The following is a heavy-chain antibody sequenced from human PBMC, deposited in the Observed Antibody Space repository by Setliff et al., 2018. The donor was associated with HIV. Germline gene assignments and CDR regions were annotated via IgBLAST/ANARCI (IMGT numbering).Heavy chain of an antibody. CDR2: IDHSGST. J-gene: IGHJ4*02. Sequence: SETLSLTCAVYGGSFSGYHWSWIRQSPGKGLEWIGEIDHSGSTDDNPSLKSRVTISVDTSKNRFSLKLSSVSAADTAVYYCARGHPIVPTGLVSFYFDHWSQGALVSV. CDR1: GGSFSGYH. D-gene: IGHD2-2*01. CDR3: ARGHPIVPTGLVSFYFDH. V-gene: IGHV4-34*01.